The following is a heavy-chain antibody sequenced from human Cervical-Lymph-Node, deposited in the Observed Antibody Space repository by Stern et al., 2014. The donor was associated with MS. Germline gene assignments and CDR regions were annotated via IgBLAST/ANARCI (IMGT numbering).Heavy chain of an antibody. V-gene: IGHV3-74*01. Sequence: EVQLGESGGGLVQPGGSLRLSCAASGFTFSSYWMHWVRQAPGKGLVWVSRINSDGSSTSYADSVKGRFTISRDNAKNTLYLQMNSLRAEDTAVYYCARDPSYCGGDCYANWFDPWGQGTLVTVSS. J-gene: IGHJ5*02. CDR2: INSDGSST. CDR1: GFTFSSYW. D-gene: IGHD2-21*02. CDR3: ARDPSYCGGDCYANWFDP.